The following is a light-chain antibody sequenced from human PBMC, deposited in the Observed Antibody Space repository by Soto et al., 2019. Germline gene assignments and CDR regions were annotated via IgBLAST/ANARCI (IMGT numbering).Light chain of an antibody. Sequence: QSALTQPASVSGSPGQSITISCTGTSSDVGGYNYVSWYQQHPGKAPKLMIYEVSNRPSGVSNRFSGSKSGNTASLTISGLQAEDEAYDYCSSYTSSSRYVFGTGTKLTVL. CDR2: EVS. V-gene: IGLV2-14*01. CDR1: SSDVGGYNY. CDR3: SSYTSSSRYV. J-gene: IGLJ1*01.